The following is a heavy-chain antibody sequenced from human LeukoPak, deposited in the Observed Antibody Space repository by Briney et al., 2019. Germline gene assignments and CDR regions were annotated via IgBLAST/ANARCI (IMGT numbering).Heavy chain of an antibody. CDR3: ATVPAAEYYYYYYVDV. CDR1: GYTFTGYY. CDR2: INPNSGGT. V-gene: IGHV1-2*02. J-gene: IGHJ6*03. Sequence: GASVKVSCKASGYTFTGYYMHWVRQAPGQGLEWMGWINPNSGGTNYAQKFQGRVTMTRDTSISTAYMELSRLRSDDTAVYYCATVPAAEYYYYYYVDVWGKGTTVTVSS. D-gene: IGHD2-2*01.